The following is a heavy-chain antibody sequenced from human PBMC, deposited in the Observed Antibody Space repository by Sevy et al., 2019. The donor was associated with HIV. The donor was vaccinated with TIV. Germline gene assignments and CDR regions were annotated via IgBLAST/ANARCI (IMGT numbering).Heavy chain of an antibody. J-gene: IGHJ5*02. CDR1: GGSFSGYY. D-gene: IGHD2-2*01. CDR2: INHSGST. CDR3: ARAPPVVVVPGAPSWFDP. V-gene: IGHV4-34*01. Sequence: SETLSLTCAVYGGSFSGYYWNWIRQTPGKGLEWIGEINHSGSTNYNPSLKSRVTISVDTSKNQFSLRLNSVTAADTAEYDCARAPPVVVVPGAPSWFDPWGQGTLVTVSS.